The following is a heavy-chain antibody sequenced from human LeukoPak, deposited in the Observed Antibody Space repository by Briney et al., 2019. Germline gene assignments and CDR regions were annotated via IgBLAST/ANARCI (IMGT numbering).Heavy chain of an antibody. D-gene: IGHD6-13*01. Sequence: PGGSLRLSCAASGFTFSSYGMHWVRQAPGKGLEWVAVISYDGSNKYYADSVKGRFTISRDNSKNTLYLQMNSLRAEDTAVYYCAKDNGYSSSWYSFDYWGQGTLVTVSS. J-gene: IGHJ4*02. CDR3: AKDNGYSSSWYSFDY. V-gene: IGHV3-30*18. CDR2: ISYDGSNK. CDR1: GFTFSSYG.